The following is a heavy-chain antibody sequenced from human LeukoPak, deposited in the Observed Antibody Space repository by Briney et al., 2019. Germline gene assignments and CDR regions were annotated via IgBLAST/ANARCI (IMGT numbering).Heavy chain of an antibody. CDR2: IKSKTDGGTT. Sequence: GGSLRLSCAVSGFTFSNAWMNWVRQAPGKGLEWVGRIKSKTDGGTTDYAAPVKGRFTISRDDSKNTLYLQMNSLKTEDTAVYYCTTDNPWLGYFDYWGQGTLVTVSS. CDR1: GFTFSNAW. D-gene: IGHD5-12*01. CDR3: TTDNPWLGYFDY. J-gene: IGHJ4*02. V-gene: IGHV3-15*07.